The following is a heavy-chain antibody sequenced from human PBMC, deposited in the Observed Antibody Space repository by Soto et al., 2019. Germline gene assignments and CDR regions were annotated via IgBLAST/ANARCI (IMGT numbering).Heavy chain of an antibody. CDR1: GFDSSKFA. V-gene: IGHV3-23*01. CDR3: AKDSGNYGSGSFSH. CDR2: LSGTGDSR. D-gene: IGHD3-10*01. J-gene: IGHJ4*02. Sequence: GGSLRLSCVASGFDSSKFAMSWVRQAPGKGLEWVSALSGTGDSRDYASSVQGRFTISRDDSRATLYLQMSSLRAEDTAVYYCAKDSGNYGSGSFSHWGQGTLVTV.